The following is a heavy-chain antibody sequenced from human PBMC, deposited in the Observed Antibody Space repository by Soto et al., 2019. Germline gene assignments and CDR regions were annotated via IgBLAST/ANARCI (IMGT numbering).Heavy chain of an antibody. CDR1: GGSFSGYY. CDR2: INHSGST. J-gene: IGHJ4*02. V-gene: IGHV4-34*01. CDR3: ARGSEPAATDTVTTTLFDY. Sequence: SETLSLTCAVYGGSFSGYYWSWIRQPPGKGLEWIGEINHSGSTNYNPSLKSRVTISVDTSKNQFSLKLSSVTAADTAVYYCARGSEPAATDTVTTTLFDYWGQGTLVTVSS. D-gene: IGHD4-17*01.